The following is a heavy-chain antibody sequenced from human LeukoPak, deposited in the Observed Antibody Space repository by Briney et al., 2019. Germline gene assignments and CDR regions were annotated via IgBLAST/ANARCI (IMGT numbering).Heavy chain of an antibody. V-gene: IGHV1-24*01. J-gene: IGHJ4*02. CDR3: ATVKVVAAAMDWYFDS. CDR1: GYTLTEKA. Sequence: GASVKVSCKLSGYTLTEKAMHWVRQTPGRGPEWMGGFDPEDGQTLYAQKFQGRVSMTEDTSTDTIYMELSRLRFEDTAVYYCATVKVVAAAMDWYFDSWGQGTLVTVSS. D-gene: IGHD2-2*01. CDR2: FDPEDGQT.